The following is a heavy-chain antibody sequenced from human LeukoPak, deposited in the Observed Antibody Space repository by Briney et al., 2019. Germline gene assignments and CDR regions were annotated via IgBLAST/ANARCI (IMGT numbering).Heavy chain of an antibody. J-gene: IGHJ4*02. CDR3: ARDGFYDSSGYYYNWVFDY. CDR2: IYTTGST. V-gene: IGHV4-4*07. CDR1: GGSISSYY. Sequence: SETLSLTCTVSGGSISSYYWTWIRQPAGKGLEWIGRIYTTGSTYYNHFLKSRVTMAVDTSKNQFSLRLSSVTAADTAVYYCARDGFYDSSGYYYNWVFDYWGQGTLVTVSS. D-gene: IGHD3-22*01.